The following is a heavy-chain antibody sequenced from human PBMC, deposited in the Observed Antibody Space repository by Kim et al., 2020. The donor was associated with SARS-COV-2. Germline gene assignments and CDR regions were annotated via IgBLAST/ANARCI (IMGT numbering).Heavy chain of an antibody. CDR1: GFTFSAYA. V-gene: IGHV3-23*01. J-gene: IGHJ4*02. D-gene: IGHD3-22*01. CDR2: FSGSGGTT. Sequence: GGSLRLSCAASGFTFSAYAMSWVRQAPGKGLEWVSGFSGSGGTTYYANSVKGLFTISRDNSRNTLYLQMDSLRAEDTAVYYCAKDTSLSMIVVASFDCWSRGTLVTVSS. CDR3: AKDTSLSMIVVASFDC.